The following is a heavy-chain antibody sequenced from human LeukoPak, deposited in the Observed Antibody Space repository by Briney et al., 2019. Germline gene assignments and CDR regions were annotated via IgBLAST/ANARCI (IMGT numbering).Heavy chain of an antibody. CDR1: GFHFSAYD. CDR2: FGHSGSI. CDR3: AGYGDYPY. D-gene: IGHD4-17*01. V-gene: IGHV3-69-1*01. J-gene: IGHJ4*02. Sequence: PGGSLRLSCAASGFHFSAYDMHWVRQAPGEGLEWVAYFGHSGSIYYADSVRGRFTISVDNAKNSLHLQMNSLRAGDTAVYYCAGYGDYPYWGQGTPVTVSS.